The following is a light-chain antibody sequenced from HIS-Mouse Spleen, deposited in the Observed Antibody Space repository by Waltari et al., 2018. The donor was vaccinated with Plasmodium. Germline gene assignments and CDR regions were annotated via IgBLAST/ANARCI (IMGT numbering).Light chain of an antibody. Sequence: EIVVTQSPATLSVSPGERATLSCRASQSVSSNLAWYQQKPGQAPRLIIYGASTRATGIPARFSGSGSGTEFTLTISSLQSEDFAVYYCQQYNNWSFTFGPGTKVDIK. CDR3: QQYNNWSFT. CDR1: QSVSSN. CDR2: GAS. J-gene: IGKJ3*01. V-gene: IGKV3-15*01.